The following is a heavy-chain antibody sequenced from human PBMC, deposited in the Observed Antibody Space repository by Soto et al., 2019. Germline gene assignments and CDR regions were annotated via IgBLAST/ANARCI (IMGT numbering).Heavy chain of an antibody. CDR3: ARGQPNYSAFDS. D-gene: IGHD4-4*01. CDR1: GFTFSSYW. V-gene: IGHV3-74*01. CDR2: VSSDGSST. Sequence: GGSLRLSCAASGFTFSSYWMHWIRQAPGKGLVWVSRVSSDGSSTVYANSVKGRLTISRDNAKNTLYLQMNSLRDEDTAMYYCARGQPNYSAFDSWGQGT. J-gene: IGHJ4*02.